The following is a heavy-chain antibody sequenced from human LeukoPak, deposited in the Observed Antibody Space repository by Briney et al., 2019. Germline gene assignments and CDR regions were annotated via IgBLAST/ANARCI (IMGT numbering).Heavy chain of an antibody. CDR3: ARVLYSSSWDAFDI. Sequence: ASVKVSCKASGYTFTGYYMHWVRQAPGQGVEWMGWINPNSGGTNYAQKFQGRVTMTRDTSISTAYMELSRLRSDDTAVYYCARVLYSSSWDAFDIWGQGTMVTVSS. J-gene: IGHJ3*02. CDR1: GYTFTGYY. V-gene: IGHV1-2*02. D-gene: IGHD6-13*01. CDR2: INPNSGGT.